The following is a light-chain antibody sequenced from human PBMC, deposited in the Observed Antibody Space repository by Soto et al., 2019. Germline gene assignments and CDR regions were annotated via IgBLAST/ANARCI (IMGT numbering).Light chain of an antibody. Sequence: QSLLTQPASVSGSPGQSITISCTGTSSDVGGYNYVSWSQQHPGKAPQLIIYEVSNRPSGVSNRFSGSKSGNTASLTISGLQTEDEADYYCSSYTSSRTYVFGNGTKVTVL. V-gene: IGLV2-14*01. CDR3: SSYTSSRTYV. CDR1: SSDVGGYNY. CDR2: EVS. J-gene: IGLJ1*01.